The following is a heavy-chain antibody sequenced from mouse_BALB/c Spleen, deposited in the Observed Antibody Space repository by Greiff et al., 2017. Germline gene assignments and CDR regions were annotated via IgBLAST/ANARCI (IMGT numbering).Heavy chain of an antibody. CDR1: GYTFTDYA. D-gene: IGHD2-4*01. Sequence: QVQLKQSGAELVRPGVSVKISCKGSGYTFTDYAMHWVKQSHAKSLEWIGVISTYYGDASYNQKFKGKATMTVDKSSSTAYMELARLTSEDSAVYYCTRLGLRDYYYAMDYWGQGTSVTVSS. J-gene: IGHJ4*01. V-gene: IGHV1S137*01. CDR2: ISTYYGDA. CDR3: TRLGLRDYYYAMDY.